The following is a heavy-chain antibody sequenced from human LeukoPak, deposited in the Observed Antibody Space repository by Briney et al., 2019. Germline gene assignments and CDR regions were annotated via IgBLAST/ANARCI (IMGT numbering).Heavy chain of an antibody. J-gene: IGHJ4*02. CDR1: GYTCTSHG. V-gene: IGHV1-18*01. CDR3: ARDPGGTWGFDY. D-gene: IGHD7-27*01. CDR2: ISIYSGNT. Sequence: ASVKVSCKASGYTCTSHGLSWARQAPGQGLEWMGWISIYSGNTNYAQKFQDRISMTTDTSTSTAYMELRSLKSDDTAVYYCARDPGGTWGFDYWGQGALVTVSS.